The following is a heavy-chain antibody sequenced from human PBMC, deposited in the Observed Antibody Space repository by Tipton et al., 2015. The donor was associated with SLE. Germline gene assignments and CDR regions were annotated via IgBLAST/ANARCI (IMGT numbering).Heavy chain of an antibody. V-gene: IGHV4-34*01. D-gene: IGHD2-2*02. J-gene: IGHJ4*02. CDR2: INHSGIT. CDR1: GGSFSGYS. CDR3: ARPRRARDYTTSAAYYLDF. Sequence: TLSLTCAVYGGSFSGYSWTWIRQAPRKGLEWIGDINHSGITNYNPSLKRRVTISLDTSKSQFSLRVNSVTAADTAVYYCARPRRARDYTTSAAYYLDFWGQGTLVTVSS.